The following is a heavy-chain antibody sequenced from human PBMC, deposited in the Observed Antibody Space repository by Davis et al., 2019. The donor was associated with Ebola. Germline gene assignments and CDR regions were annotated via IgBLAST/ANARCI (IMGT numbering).Heavy chain of an antibody. CDR3: ARASYSNYPYYYGMDV. J-gene: IGHJ6*02. Sequence: GESLKISCAASGFTFSTYNMIWLRQAPGKGLEWVSYISSSSTTIYYADSVRGRFTISRDNAENSLYLQMNSLRDDDTAVYYCARASYSNYPYYYGMDVWGQGTTVTVSS. D-gene: IGHD4-11*01. CDR1: GFTFSTYN. CDR2: ISSSSTTI. V-gene: IGHV3-48*02.